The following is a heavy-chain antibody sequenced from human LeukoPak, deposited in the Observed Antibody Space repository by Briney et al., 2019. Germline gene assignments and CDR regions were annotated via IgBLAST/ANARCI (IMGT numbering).Heavy chain of an antibody. V-gene: IGHV4-38-2*02. D-gene: IGHD3-16*01. CDR3: TRGAGWLIDY. CDR2: FYNSGRS. J-gene: IGHJ4*02. CDR1: GYSISSGYY. Sequence: HSETLSLTCTVSGYSISSGYYWGWIRQPPGKGLEWIGYFYNSGRSTYNPSLKSRVTISADTSKNHFSLKLTSVTTADTAVYYCTRGAGWLIDYWGQGILVTVSS.